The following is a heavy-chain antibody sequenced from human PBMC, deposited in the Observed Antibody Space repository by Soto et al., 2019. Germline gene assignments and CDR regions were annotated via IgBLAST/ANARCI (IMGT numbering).Heavy chain of an antibody. Sequence: QVQLVQSGAEVKMPGASVKVSCKASGYTFTSSVISWLRQAPGQGLEWMGWISTYNGNTNYAQKFQGRLTMTTDTSTTTAYMELWSLRSDDTAVYSCARLQAAEPPANNLCDSCGQGTLVTVSS. V-gene: IGHV1-18*01. J-gene: IGHJ5*01. D-gene: IGHD6-13*01. CDR2: ISTYNGNT. CDR1: GYTFTSSV. CDR3: ARLQAAEPPANNLCDS.